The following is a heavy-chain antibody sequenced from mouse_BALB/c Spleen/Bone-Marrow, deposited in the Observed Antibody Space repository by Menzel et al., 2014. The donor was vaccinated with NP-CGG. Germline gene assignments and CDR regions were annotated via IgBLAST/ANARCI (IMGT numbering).Heavy chain of an antibody. CDR3: ARGGNFDY. J-gene: IGHJ2*01. Sequence: QVQLKESGAELARPGASVKMSCKASGYTSTSYTMHWVKQRPGQGLEWIGYINPSSGYTNYNQKFKDKATLTADKSSSTAYMQLSSLTSEDSAVYYCARGGNFDYWGQGTTLTVSS. CDR2: INPSSGYT. V-gene: IGHV1-4*01. CDR1: GYTSTSYT. D-gene: IGHD1-1*01.